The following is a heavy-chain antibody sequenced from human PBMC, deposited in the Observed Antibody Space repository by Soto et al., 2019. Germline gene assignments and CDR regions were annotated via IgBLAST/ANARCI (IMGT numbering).Heavy chain of an antibody. D-gene: IGHD2-2*02. CDR3: ARYANCSSTSCYRPSYYYYGMDV. CDR2: IIPIFGTA. J-gene: IGHJ6*02. Sequence: SVKVSCKASGGTFSSYAISWVRQAPGQGLEWMGGIIPIFGTANYAQKFQGRVTITADESTSTAYMELSSLRSEDTAVYYCARYANCSSTSCYRPSYYYYGMDVWGQGTTVTVSS. V-gene: IGHV1-69*13. CDR1: GGTFSSYA.